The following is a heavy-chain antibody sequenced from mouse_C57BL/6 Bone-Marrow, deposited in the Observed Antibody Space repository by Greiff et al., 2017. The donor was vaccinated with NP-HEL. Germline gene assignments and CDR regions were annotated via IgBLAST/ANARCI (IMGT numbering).Heavy chain of an antibody. D-gene: IGHD1-1*01. CDR3: ARGGYGPDY. CDR1: GYAFTNYL. J-gene: IGHJ2*01. CDR2: INPGSGGT. V-gene: IGHV1-54*01. Sequence: QVQLQQSGAELVRPGTSVKVSCKASGYAFTNYLIEWVKQRPGQGLEWIGVINPGSGGTNYNEKFKGKATLTADKSSSTAYMQLSSLTSEDSAVYFCARGGYGPDYWGQGTTLTVSS.